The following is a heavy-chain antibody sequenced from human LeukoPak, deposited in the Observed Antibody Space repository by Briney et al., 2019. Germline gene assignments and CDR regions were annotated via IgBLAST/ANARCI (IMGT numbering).Heavy chain of an antibody. V-gene: IGHV3-30*18. D-gene: IGHD2-2*01. CDR1: GFTFNNYG. CDR3: AKGPLRGTAAAIDY. Sequence: GGSLRLSYAASGFTFNNYGMHWVRQAPGKGLEWVAVISYDGRNIHYPDSVKGRFTISRDISTDTLWLQMDSLRTEDTAVYYCAKGPLRGTAAAIDYWGQGTLVTVSS. J-gene: IGHJ4*02. CDR2: ISYDGRNI.